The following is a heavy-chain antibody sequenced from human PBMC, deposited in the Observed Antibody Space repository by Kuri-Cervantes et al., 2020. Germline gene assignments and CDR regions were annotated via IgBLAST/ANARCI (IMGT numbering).Heavy chain of an antibody. CDR1: GGSFNGYY. Sequence: SETLSLTCAVYGGSFNGYYWSWIRQPPGKGLEWIGEINHSGSTNYNPSLKSRVTISAEMSKNQFSLKLSSVTAADTAVYYCARGFGRSGYSSSWYGPHNWFDPWGQGTLVTVSS. J-gene: IGHJ5*02. D-gene: IGHD6-13*01. CDR2: INHSGST. CDR3: ARGFGRSGYSSSWYGPHNWFDP. V-gene: IGHV4-34*01.